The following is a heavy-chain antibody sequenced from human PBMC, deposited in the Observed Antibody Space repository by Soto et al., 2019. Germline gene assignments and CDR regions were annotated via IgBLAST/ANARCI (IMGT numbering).Heavy chain of an antibody. CDR1: GGTFSSYT. Sequence: QVQLVQSGAEVKKPGSSVKVSCKASGGTFSSYTISWVRQAPGQGLEWMGRIIPILGIANYAQKFQGRVTITADKSTSTAYMELSSLRSEDTAVYYCARTIAAADSNFDYWGQGTLVTVSS. V-gene: IGHV1-69*02. CDR3: ARTIAAADSNFDY. D-gene: IGHD6-13*01. CDR2: IIPILGIA. J-gene: IGHJ4*02.